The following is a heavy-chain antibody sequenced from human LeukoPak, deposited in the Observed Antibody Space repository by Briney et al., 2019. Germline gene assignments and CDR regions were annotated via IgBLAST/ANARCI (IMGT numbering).Heavy chain of an antibody. J-gene: IGHJ3*02. CDR3: VRGGTWMEDAFDI. V-gene: IGHV3-64*02. CDR1: GSTFSSYA. CDR2: IGSNGVGT. D-gene: IGHD3-16*01. Sequence: GGSLRLSCAASGSTFSSYAMHWVRQAPGKGLEYVSGIGSNGVGTHSADSVKGRFSISRDNSKNTLYLQMGSLRAEDMAVYYCVRGGTWMEDAFDIWGQGTMVTVSS.